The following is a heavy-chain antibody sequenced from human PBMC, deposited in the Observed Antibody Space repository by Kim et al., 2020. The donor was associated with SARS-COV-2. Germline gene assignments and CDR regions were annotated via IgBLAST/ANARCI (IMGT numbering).Heavy chain of an antibody. Sequence: GGSLRLSCAASGFTFSSYSMNWVRQAPGKGLEWVSSISSSSSYIYYADSVKGRFTISRDNAKNSLYLQMNSLRAEDTAVYYCARVSSGYDWVRPGGYYYGMDVWGQGTTVTVSS. D-gene: IGHD5-12*01. J-gene: IGHJ6*02. CDR1: GFTFSSYS. CDR2: ISSSSSYI. V-gene: IGHV3-21*01. CDR3: ARVSSGYDWVRPGGYYYGMDV.